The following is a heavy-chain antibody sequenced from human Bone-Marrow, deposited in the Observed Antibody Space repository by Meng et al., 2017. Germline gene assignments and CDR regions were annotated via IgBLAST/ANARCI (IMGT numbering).Heavy chain of an antibody. CDR1: GGSISSGGYY. CDR3: ARVLENSSGWYTDYYYGMDV. CDR2: IYYSGST. Sequence: SETLSLTCTVSGGSISSGGYYWSWIRQHPGKGLEWIGYIYYSGSTYYNPSLKSLVTISVDTSKNQFSLKLSSVTAADTAVYYCARVLENSSGWYTDYYYGMDVWGQGTTVTVSS. J-gene: IGHJ6*02. V-gene: IGHV4-31*01. D-gene: IGHD6-19*01.